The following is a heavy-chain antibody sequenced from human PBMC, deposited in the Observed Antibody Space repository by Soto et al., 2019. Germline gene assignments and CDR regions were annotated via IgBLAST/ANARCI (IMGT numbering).Heavy chain of an antibody. CDR1: GGSISSGGYY. D-gene: IGHD3-22*01. V-gene: IGHV4-31*03. CDR2: IYYSGST. Sequence: SETLSLTCTVSGGSISSGGYYWSWIRQHPGKGLEWIGYIYYSGSTYYNPSLESRVTISVDTSKNQFSLKLSSVTAADTAVYYCASTHYDSSGYYIDDSGQGTLVTVSS. CDR3: ASTHYDSSGYYIDD. J-gene: IGHJ4*02.